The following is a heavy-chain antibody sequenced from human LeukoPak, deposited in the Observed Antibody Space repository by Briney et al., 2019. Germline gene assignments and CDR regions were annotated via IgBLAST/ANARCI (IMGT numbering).Heavy chain of an antibody. Sequence: GGSLRLSCAASGFTFSDYYMSWIRQAPGKGLEWVSYISSSGSTIYYADSVKGRFTISRDNSKNTLYLQMNSLRAEDTAVYYCAKQRPRSDIVVVPAAMVGFDCWGQGTLVTVSS. CDR2: ISSSGSTI. CDR1: GFTFSDYY. CDR3: AKQRPRSDIVVVPAAMVGFDC. J-gene: IGHJ4*02. D-gene: IGHD2-2*01. V-gene: IGHV3-11*01.